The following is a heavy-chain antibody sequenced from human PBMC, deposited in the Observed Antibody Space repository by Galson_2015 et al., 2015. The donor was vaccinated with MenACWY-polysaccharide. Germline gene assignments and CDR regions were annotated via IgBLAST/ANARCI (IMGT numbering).Heavy chain of an antibody. J-gene: IGHJ4*02. CDR3: ARVQGGYSNDWHHPYYFDY. CDR1: GFTFSNYA. D-gene: IGHD6-13*01. V-gene: IGHV3-23*01. CDR2: IGGSGSNT. Sequence: SLRLSCAASGFTFSNYAMSWVRQAPGKGLEWVSTIGGSGSNTHYADSVKGRFTTSRDNAKNTLHLQMNSLRVEDTAVYYCARVQGGYSNDWHHPYYFDYWGQGTLVTVSS.